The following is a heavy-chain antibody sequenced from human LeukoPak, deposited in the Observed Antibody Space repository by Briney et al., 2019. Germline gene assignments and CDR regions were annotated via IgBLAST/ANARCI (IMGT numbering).Heavy chain of an antibody. CDR1: GGTFSSYA. J-gene: IGHJ5*02. D-gene: IGHD1-14*01. CDR3: ASGSLSEKYNWFDP. CDR2: IIPIFGTA. Sequence: GASVKVSCKASGGTFSSYAFSWVRQAPGQGLEWMGGIIPIFGTANYAQKFQGRFTITADKSTSTAYMELSSLRSEDTAVYYCASGSLSEKYNWFDPWGQGTLVTVSS. V-gene: IGHV1-69*06.